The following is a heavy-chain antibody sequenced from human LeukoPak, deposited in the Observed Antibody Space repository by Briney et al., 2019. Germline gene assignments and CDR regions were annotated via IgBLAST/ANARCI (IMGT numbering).Heavy chain of an antibody. CDR1: GGSISSSSYY. D-gene: IGHD5-18*01. J-gene: IGHJ4*02. V-gene: IGHV4-39*07. CDR3: ARVDTAMVTGDY. CDR2: IYYSGST. Sequence: SETPSLTCTVSGGSISSSSYYWGWIRQPPGKGLEWIGSIYYSGSTYYNPSLKSRVTISVDTSKNQFSLKLSSVTAADTAVYYCARVDTAMVTGDYWGQGTLVTVSS.